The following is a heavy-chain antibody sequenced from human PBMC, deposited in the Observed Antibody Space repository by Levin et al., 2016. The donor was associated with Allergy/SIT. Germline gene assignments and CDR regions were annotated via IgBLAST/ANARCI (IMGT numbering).Heavy chain of an antibody. V-gene: IGHV3-23*01. CDR3: VKGQHLESILDN. CDR2: ITGSSADI. Sequence: GESLKISCAASGFMFDNYAMFWVRQAPGEGLEWVSGITGSSADIYYSDSVKGRFTISRDNSKNTLYLQMNSLRVEDTAVYFCVKGQHLESILDNWGPGTLVTVSS. J-gene: IGHJ4*02. CDR1: GFMFDNYA.